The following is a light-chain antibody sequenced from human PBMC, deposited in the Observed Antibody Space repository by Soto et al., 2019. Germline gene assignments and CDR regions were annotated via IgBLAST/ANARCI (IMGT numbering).Light chain of an antibody. CDR2: KAS. V-gene: IGKV1-5*03. CDR1: QSIGAS. CDR3: QQYNSSPLT. Sequence: DIQMTQSPSTLYASVGDRVTITCRASQSIGASLAWFQQKPGKAPNLLIYKASSLESGVPSRFSGSGSGTEFTLTISTLQPDAFATYYCQQYNSSPLTFGGGTKVEIK. J-gene: IGKJ4*01.